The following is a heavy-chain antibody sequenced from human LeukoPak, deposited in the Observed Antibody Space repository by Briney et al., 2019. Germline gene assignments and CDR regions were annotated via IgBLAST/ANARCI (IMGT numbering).Heavy chain of an antibody. J-gene: IGHJ4*02. CDR1: DGSISSSSYY. V-gene: IGHV4-39*01. CDR3: ARPNYGDTVAGFGY. Sequence: KTSETLSLTCTVSDGSISSSSYYWGWIRQPPGKGLEWIGSIYYGSVFYSVSTYYNPSLKSRVTMSGDTSKNQFSLKLSSVTAADTAVYYCARPNYGDTVAGFGYWGQGTLVTVFS. CDR2: IYYGSVFYSVST. D-gene: IGHD4-17*01.